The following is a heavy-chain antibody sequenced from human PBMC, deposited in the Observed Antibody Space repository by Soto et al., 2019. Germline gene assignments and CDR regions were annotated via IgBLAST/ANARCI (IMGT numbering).Heavy chain of an antibody. CDR3: VRELGLAY. CDR2: INKDGSQK. Sequence: HPGGSLRLSCAASGFTLSNYWMTWVRQAPGKGLEWVANINKDGSQKNYVDSVNGRFTIARDNGQNSLSLQMNSLGVEDTAVYYCVRELGLAYWGQGALVTVSS. V-gene: IGHV3-7*03. J-gene: IGHJ4*02. D-gene: IGHD7-27*01. CDR1: GFTLSNYW.